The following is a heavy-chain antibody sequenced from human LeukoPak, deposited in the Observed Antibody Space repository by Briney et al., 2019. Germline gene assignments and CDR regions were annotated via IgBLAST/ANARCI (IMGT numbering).Heavy chain of an antibody. V-gene: IGHV1-18*01. J-gene: IGHJ4*02. CDR3: ARDPGNWNDQGPHLPIDY. CDR2: ISPYNGNT. D-gene: IGHD1-1*01. Sequence: ASVKVSCKASGYTFSNYGLTWVRQAPGQGLEWMGWISPYNGNTNYAQKLQGRVTMTTDTSTSTAYMELRSLRSDDTAVYYCARDPGNWNDQGPHLPIDYWGQGTLVTVSS. CDR1: GYTFSNYG.